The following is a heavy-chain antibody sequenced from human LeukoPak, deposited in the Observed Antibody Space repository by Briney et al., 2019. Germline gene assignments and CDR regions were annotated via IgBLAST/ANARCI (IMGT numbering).Heavy chain of an antibody. J-gene: IGHJ5*02. V-gene: IGHV4-39*07. D-gene: IGHD2-2*01. CDR2: IYYSGNT. Sequence: SETLSLTCTVSGGSISSSSYYWGWIRQPPGKGLEWIGSIYYSGNTYYNPSLKSRVTISVDTSENQFSLKLSSVTAADTAVYYCARGRYCSSTSCYSHWFDPWGQGTLVTVSS. CDR1: GGSISSSSYY. CDR3: ARGRYCSSTSCYSHWFDP.